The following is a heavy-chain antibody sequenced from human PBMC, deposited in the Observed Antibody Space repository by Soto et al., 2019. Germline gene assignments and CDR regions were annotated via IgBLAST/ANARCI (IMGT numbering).Heavy chain of an antibody. CDR3: AGESRGCSSTSCYAVGDY. Sequence: ASVKVSCKASGYTFTSYGISWVRQAPGQGLEWMGWISAYNGNTNYAQKLQGRVTMTTDTSTSTAYMELRSLRSDDTAVYYCAGESRGCSSTSCYAVGDYWGQGTLVTVSS. V-gene: IGHV1-18*01. CDR1: GYTFTSYG. D-gene: IGHD2-2*01. J-gene: IGHJ4*01. CDR2: ISAYNGNT.